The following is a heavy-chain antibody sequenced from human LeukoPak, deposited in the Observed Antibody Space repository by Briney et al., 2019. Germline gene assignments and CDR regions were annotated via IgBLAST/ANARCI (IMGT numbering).Heavy chain of an antibody. D-gene: IGHD3-3*01. V-gene: IGHV4-59*01. CDR1: GGSISSYY. Sequence: PLETLSLXCTVSGGSISSYYWSWIRQPPGKGLEWIGYIYYSGSTNYNPSLKSRVTISVDTSKNQFSLKLSSVTAADTAVYYCARSRITIFGVAPCWFDPWGQGTLVTVSS. J-gene: IGHJ5*02. CDR3: ARSRITIFGVAPCWFDP. CDR2: IYYSGST.